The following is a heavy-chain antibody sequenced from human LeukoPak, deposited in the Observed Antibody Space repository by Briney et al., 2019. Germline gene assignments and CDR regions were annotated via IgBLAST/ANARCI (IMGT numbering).Heavy chain of an antibody. D-gene: IGHD3-22*01. CDR3: AKDGGDYYDTSGYPDY. J-gene: IGHJ4*02. V-gene: IGHV3-23*01. CDR2: IRGSGGNT. Sequence: GGSLRLSCAASGFTFSGYAMSWVRQAPGKGLEWVSAIRGSGGNTFYADSVKGRFTISRDNSKNTLYLQMNSLRAEDTAVYYCAKDGGDYYDTSGYPDYWGQGTLVTVSS. CDR1: GFTFSGYA.